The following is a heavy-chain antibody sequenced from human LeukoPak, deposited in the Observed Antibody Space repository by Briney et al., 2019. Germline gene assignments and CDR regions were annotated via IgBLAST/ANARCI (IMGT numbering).Heavy chain of an antibody. CDR2: ISHDGGNE. CDR3: ARAWSKAYDAFDV. D-gene: IGHD2-15*01. Sequence: GGSLRLSCAVSGFTFSRYPMQWVRQAPGKGLEWVAVISHDGGNEDYTDSVKGRFTISRDNAKNTLFLQMNSLRAEDTAIYYCARAWSKAYDAFDVWGQGTMVTVSS. CDR1: GFTFSRYP. J-gene: IGHJ3*01. V-gene: IGHV3-30-3*01.